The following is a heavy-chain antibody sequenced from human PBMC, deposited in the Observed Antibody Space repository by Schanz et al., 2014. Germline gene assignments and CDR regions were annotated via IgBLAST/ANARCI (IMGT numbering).Heavy chain of an antibody. CDR3: ARPPHDSSGYYPFDY. D-gene: IGHD3-22*01. J-gene: IGHJ4*02. Sequence: VQLVESGGGVVQPGRSLRLSCAASGFSFSSYAINWVRQAPGKGLEWVSYISSSSSTRYYADSVKGRFTISRDNAKNTLYLQMNSLRAEDTAVYYCARPPHDSSGYYPFDYWGQGTLVTVSS. V-gene: IGHV3-48*01. CDR2: ISSSSSTR. CDR1: GFSFSSYA.